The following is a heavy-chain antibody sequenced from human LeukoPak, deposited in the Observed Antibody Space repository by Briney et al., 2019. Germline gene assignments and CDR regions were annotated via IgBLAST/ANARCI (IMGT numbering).Heavy chain of an antibody. D-gene: IGHD1-26*01. J-gene: IGHJ4*02. V-gene: IGHV3-30*18. CDR2: ISYDGSNK. CDR1: GFTFSSYG. CDR3: VKDVGGSYAFDY. Sequence: GRSLRLSCAASGFTFSSYGMHWVRQAPGKGLEWVAVISYDGSNKYYADSVKGRFTISRDNAKNSPYLQMNSLRAEDTAVYYCVKDVGGSYAFDYGGRGILV.